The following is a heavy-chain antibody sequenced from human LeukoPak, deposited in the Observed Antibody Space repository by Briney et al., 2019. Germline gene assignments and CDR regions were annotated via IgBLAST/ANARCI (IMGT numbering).Heavy chain of an antibody. D-gene: IGHD1-26*01. J-gene: IGHJ4*02. CDR2: ISYDGSNK. V-gene: IGHV3-30-3*01. Sequence: GGSLRLSCAASGFTFSSYAMHWVRQAPGKGLEWVAVISYDGSNKYYADSVKSRFTISRDNSKNTLYLQMNSLRAEDTAVYYCAREWWELPNYFDYWGQGTLVTVSS. CDR3: AREWWELPNYFDY. CDR1: GFTFSSYA.